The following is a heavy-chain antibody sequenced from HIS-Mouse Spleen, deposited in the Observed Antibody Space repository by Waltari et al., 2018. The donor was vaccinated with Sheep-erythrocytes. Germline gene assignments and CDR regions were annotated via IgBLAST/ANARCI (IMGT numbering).Heavy chain of an antibody. CDR3: ARALSFDY. V-gene: IGHV3-74*01. CDR1: GFTFSSYW. J-gene: IGHJ4*02. Sequence: EVQLVESGGGLVQPGGSLRLSCAASGFTFSSYWMHWVRQAPGKGLVWGAGSKSEGGSTSYADSVKGRFTISRDNAKNTLYLQMNSLRAEDTAVYYCARALSFDYWGQGTLVTVSS. D-gene: IGHD3-10*01. CDR2: SKSEGGST.